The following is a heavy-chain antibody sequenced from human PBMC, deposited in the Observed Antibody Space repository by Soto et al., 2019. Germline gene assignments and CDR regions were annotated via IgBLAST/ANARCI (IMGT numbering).Heavy chain of an antibody. CDR3: ARMGGYYDSSGYYYDSWFDP. CDR1: GGTFSSYA. J-gene: IGHJ5*02. Sequence: SVKVSCKASGGTFSSYAISWVRQAPGQGLEWMGGIIPIFGTANYAQKFQGRVTITADKSTSTAYMELSSLRSEDTAVYYCARMGGYYDSSGYYYDSWFDPWGQGTLVTVSS. D-gene: IGHD3-22*01. CDR2: IIPIFGTA. V-gene: IGHV1-69*06.